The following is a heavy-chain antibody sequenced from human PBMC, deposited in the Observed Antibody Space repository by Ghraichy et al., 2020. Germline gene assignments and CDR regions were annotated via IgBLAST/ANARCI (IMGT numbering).Heavy chain of an antibody. Sequence: SETLSLTCTVSGGSISSGGYYWSWIRQHPGKSLEWIGYIYYSGSTYYNPSLKSRVTISVDTSKNQFSLKLSSVTAADTAVYYCAREDAIFGVVTNDAFDIWGQGTMVTVSS. CDR1: GGSISSGGYY. D-gene: IGHD3-3*01. CDR2: IYYSGST. V-gene: IGHV4-31*03. CDR3: AREDAIFGVVTNDAFDI. J-gene: IGHJ3*02.